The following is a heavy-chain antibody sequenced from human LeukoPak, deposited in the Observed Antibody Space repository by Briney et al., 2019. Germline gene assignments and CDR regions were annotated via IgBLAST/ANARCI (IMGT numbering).Heavy chain of an antibody. J-gene: IGHJ4*02. CDR1: GYTFTSYG. D-gene: IGHD6-13*01. CDR3: ARADYIAAAGTVDY. CDR2: ISAYNGNT. V-gene: IGHV1-18*01. Sequence: GASVKVSCKASGYTFTSYGISWVRQAPGQGLEWMGWISAYNGNTNYAQKLQGRVTMTTDTSTSTAYMELRSLRSDDTAMYYCARADYIAAAGTVDYWGEGTLVSVSS.